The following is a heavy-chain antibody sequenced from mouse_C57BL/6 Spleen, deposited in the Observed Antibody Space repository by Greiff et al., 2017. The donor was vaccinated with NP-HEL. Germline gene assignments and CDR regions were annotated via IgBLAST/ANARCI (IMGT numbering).Heavy chain of an antibody. CDR2: IYPGDGDT. CDR1: GYAFSSSW. J-gene: IGHJ1*03. D-gene: IGHD2-4*01. CDR3: ARPIYYDYDINFDV. Sequence: LQESGPELVKPGASVKISCKASGYAFSSSWMNWVKQRPGKGLEWIGRIYPGDGDTNYNGKFKGKATLTADKSSSTAYMQLSSLTSEDSAVYFCARPIYYDYDINFDVWGTGTTVTVSS. V-gene: IGHV1-82*01.